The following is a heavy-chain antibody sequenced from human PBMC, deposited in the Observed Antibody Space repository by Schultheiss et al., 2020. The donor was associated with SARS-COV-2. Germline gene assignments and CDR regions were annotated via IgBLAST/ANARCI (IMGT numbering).Heavy chain of an antibody. V-gene: IGHV3-7*02. CDR3: ARVLPRGLRFLEWLSDSLGYDAFDI. D-gene: IGHD3-3*01. CDR1: GFIFSGSA. Sequence: GGSLRLSCAASGFIFSGSAMHWVRQAPGKGMEWVANIKQDGSEKYYLDPVKGRFTISRDNAKNSLYLQMNSLRAEDTAVYYCARVLPRGLRFLEWLSDSLGYDAFDIWGHGAVVTGS. J-gene: IGHJ3*02. CDR2: IKQDGSEK.